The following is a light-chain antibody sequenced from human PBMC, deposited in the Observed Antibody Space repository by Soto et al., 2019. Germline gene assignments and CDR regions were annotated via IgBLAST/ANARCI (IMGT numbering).Light chain of an antibody. V-gene: IGLV2-23*01. CDR2: EAT. J-gene: IGLJ2*01. CDR1: AIQVGSYDF. Sequence: QSALTQPASVSASPGQSVTFSCTGTAIQVGSYDFVSWYQHHPEKAPKLIIFEATKRPSGISSRFSGSKSGNTASLTISGLQAEDDADYYCCSFAVGAALVFGGGTKLTVL. CDR3: CSFAVGAALV.